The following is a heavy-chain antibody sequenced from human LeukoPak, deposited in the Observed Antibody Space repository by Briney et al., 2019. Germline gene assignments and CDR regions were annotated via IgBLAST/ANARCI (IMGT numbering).Heavy chain of an antibody. J-gene: IGHJ4*02. CDR2: LSGSGGST. CDR3: VKGGQRYDFWRFDY. D-gene: IGHD3-3*01. CDR1: GDTSSDYA. V-gene: IGHV3-23*01. Sequence: GGSLTLSCAAPGDTSSDYAMNWVRLAPGTGLQWVSRLSGSGGSTYCAGSVKGRFSSSRDNSNNTLSLQMNSLRAEDTALYYCVKGGQRYDFWRFDYWGQGTVVTVSS.